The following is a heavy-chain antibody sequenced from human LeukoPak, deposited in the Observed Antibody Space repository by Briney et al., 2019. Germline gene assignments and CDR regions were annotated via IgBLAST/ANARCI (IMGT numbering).Heavy chain of an antibody. Sequence: PGGSLRLSCAASGFTFSNYAMSWVRQAPGKGLEWVSGLSGSGVTTYYADSVKGRFTISRDNSKNTLYLQMNSLRAEETAVYYCAKAGGIYSPFDFWGQGTLVSVSS. CDR3: AKAGGIYSPFDF. CDR2: LSGSGVTT. CDR1: GFTFSNYA. J-gene: IGHJ4*02. V-gene: IGHV3-23*01. D-gene: IGHD1-26*01.